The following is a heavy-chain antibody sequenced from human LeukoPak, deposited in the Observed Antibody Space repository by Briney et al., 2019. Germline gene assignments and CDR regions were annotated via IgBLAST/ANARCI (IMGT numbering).Heavy chain of an antibody. CDR2: ISGGSSTI. Sequence: GGSLRLSCAASGFSFSSYSMNWVRQAPGKGLEWVSYISGGSSTIYYADSVKGRFTISRDNSKNTLYLQMNSLRAEDTAVYYCARDLRTLSTPFVGFDIWGQGTMVTVSS. V-gene: IGHV3-48*01. CDR1: GFSFSSYS. CDR3: ARDLRTLSTPFVGFDI. D-gene: IGHD2-21*01. J-gene: IGHJ3*02.